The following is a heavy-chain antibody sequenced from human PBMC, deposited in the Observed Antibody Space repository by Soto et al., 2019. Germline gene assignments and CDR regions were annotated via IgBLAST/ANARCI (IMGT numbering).Heavy chain of an antibody. CDR3: ARVSRSSSWSPLRPEFGC. CDR1: GASISSYY. CDR2: IYTSGST. D-gene: IGHD6-13*01. Sequence: SITCNVSGASISSYYWSWIRQPSVKGLEWIGRIYTSGSTNYNPSLKSRVNMSVDTSKNQFSLKLSSVTAADTALYYCARVSRSSSWSPLRPEFGCWGQETLGTVAA. J-gene: IGHJ4*03. V-gene: IGHV4-4*07.